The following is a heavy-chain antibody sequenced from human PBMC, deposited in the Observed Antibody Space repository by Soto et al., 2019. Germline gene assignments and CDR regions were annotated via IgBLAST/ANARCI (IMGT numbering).Heavy chain of an antibody. CDR1: GDSVSSYSAA. V-gene: IGHV6-1*01. D-gene: IGHD3-10*01. CDR2: TYYRSRFFS. J-gene: IGHJ5*02. Sequence: SQTLSLTCAISGDSVSSYSAAWNWIRQSPSGGLEWLGRTYYRSRFFSDYAESVKIRIIINPDTSKNQFSLQLKSVTPEDTAVYYCVRDRYSSSGWFDPWGQGTPVTSPQ. CDR3: VRDRYSSSGWFDP.